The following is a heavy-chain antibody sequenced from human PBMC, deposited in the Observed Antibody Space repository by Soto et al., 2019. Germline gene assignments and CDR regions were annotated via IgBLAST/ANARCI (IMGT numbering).Heavy chain of an antibody. V-gene: IGHV4-4*02. CDR2: IFYKGDT. J-gene: IGHJ3*02. CDR3: ASYVVTGGYGASEI. CDR1: GGSVSSKKW. Sequence: SETLSLTCALSGGSVSSKKWWTWVRQTPGKGLEWIGEIFYKGDTNYNPFLKRRVTISIDKPRNQVSLTLTSVTTADTAVYYFASYVVTGGYGASEIWGQGTVVTVSS. D-gene: IGHD5-12*01.